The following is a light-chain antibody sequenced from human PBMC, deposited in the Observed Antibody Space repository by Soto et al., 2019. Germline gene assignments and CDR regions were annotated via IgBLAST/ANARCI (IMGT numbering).Light chain of an antibody. V-gene: IGKV1-39*01. CDR1: QIINTY. Sequence: DIQMTQSPSSLSASVGDRVTITCRASQIINTYLNWYQQKPGKPPKLLIFGASSLRSGVPSRFSGTGSGTDFTLTINSLQPDDFATYYCQQSYSSLYTFGQGTNLEIK. CDR3: QQSYSSLYT. CDR2: GAS. J-gene: IGKJ2*01.